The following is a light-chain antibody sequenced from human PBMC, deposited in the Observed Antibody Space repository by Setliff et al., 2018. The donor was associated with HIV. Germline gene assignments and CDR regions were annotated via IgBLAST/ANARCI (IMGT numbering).Light chain of an antibody. Sequence: QSVLTQPASVSGSPGQSITISCTGNSTNVGKYDFVSWYRQYPGKAPKLMIYDVSNRPSGVSNRFSGSKSGNTASLTISGLQAEDEADYFCSSYTSSSPYVFGSGTKVTVL. CDR2: DVS. CDR1: STNVGKYDF. J-gene: IGLJ1*01. V-gene: IGLV2-14*03. CDR3: SSYTSSSPYV.